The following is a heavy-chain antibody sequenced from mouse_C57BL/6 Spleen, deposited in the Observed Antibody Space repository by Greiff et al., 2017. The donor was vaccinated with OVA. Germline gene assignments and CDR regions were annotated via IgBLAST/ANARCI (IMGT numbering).Heavy chain of an antibody. CDR2: IRNKANGFTT. D-gene: IGHD2-1*01. Sequence: EVQLQESGGGLVQPGGSLRLSCAASGFTFTDYYMSWVRQPPGKALEWLGFIRNKANGFTTESSASVKGRFTISRDNSQSILYLQRNGLRAEDSATYYCARYLLWYRLYYYAMDYWGQGTSVTVSS. V-gene: IGHV7-3*01. J-gene: IGHJ4*01. CDR1: GFTFTDYY. CDR3: ARYLLWYRLYYYAMDY.